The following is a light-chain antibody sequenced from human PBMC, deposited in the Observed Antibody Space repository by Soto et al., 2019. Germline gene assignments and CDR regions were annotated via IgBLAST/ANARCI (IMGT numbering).Light chain of an antibody. V-gene: IGLV2-14*01. CDR2: DVS. Sequence: QSALTQPASVSGSRGQSITISCTGTSSDVGGYNYVSWYQQYPAKAPKLLIYDVSSRPSGVSNRFSGSKSGNTASLTISGLQAEDEADYYCSSYTRSSTPWVFGGGTKLTVL. J-gene: IGLJ3*02. CDR1: SSDVGGYNY. CDR3: SSYTRSSTPWV.